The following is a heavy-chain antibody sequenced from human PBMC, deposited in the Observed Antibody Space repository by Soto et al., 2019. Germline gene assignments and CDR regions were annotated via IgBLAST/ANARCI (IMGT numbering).Heavy chain of an antibody. Sequence: SETLSLTCTVSGEYISSGYHWAWIRQPPGKGLEWIASIFHTGTTYYNPSFKSRVTISVDTSANQFALKPNSVNAADSAVYFCAITDNVGIYQYCGQGSLVT. CDR2: IFHTGTT. CDR1: GEYISSGYH. D-gene: IGHD3-16*02. V-gene: IGHV4-38-2*02. J-gene: IGHJ4*02. CDR3: AITDNVGIYQY.